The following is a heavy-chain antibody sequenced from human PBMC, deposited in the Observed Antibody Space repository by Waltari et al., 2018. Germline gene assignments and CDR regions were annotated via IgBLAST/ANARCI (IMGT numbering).Heavy chain of an antibody. CDR1: GFTVSNTY. J-gene: IGHJ2*01. D-gene: IGHD4-4*01. CDR2: VYSGGSA. Sequence: EVQLVESGGGLVQPGGSLRLSCEASGFTVSNTYMSWVRQAPGKGLEWVSVVYSGGSAYYADSLKGRFTLSRDNSKNTVYLQMKSLRVEDTAVYYCARVTHSNPAYFDLWGRGTLVTVSS. V-gene: IGHV3-66*01. CDR3: ARVTHSNPAYFDL.